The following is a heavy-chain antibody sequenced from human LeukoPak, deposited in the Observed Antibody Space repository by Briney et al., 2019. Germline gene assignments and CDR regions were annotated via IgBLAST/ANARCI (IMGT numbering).Heavy chain of an antibody. CDR1: GGSISSYY. J-gene: IGHJ6*03. D-gene: IGHD3-3*01. V-gene: IGHV4-59*01. Sequence: SETLSLTCTVSGGSISSYYWSWIRQPPGKGLEWIGYIYYSGSTNYNPSLKSRVTISVDTSKNQFSLKLSSVTAADTAVYYCARGGRFLAPYYYYMDVWGKGATVTVSS. CDR2: IYYSGST. CDR3: ARGGRFLAPYYYYMDV.